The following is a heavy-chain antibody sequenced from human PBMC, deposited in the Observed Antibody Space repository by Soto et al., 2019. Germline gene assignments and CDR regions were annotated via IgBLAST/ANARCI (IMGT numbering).Heavy chain of an antibody. D-gene: IGHD2-15*01. CDR1: GGTFSSYP. J-gene: IGHJ3*02. Sequence: ASVKVSCKASGGTFSSYPISWVRQAPGQGLEWMGRIIPILGIANYAQKFQGRVTITADKSTSTAYMELSSLRSEDTAVYYCARDPSSGYCSGGSCLRAFDIWGQGTMVTVSS. CDR3: ARDPSSGYCSGGSCLRAFDI. CDR2: IIPILGIA. V-gene: IGHV1-69*04.